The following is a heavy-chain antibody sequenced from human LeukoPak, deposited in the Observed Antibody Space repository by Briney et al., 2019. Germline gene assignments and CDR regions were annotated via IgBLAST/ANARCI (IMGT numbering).Heavy chain of an antibody. CDR1: GFTFSSYD. J-gene: IGHJ4*02. CDR3: ARGSRKGYDFWSGSPSFDY. V-gene: IGHV3-13*01. D-gene: IGHD3-3*01. CDR2: IGTAGDT. Sequence: PGGSLRLSCAASGFTFSSYDMHWVRQATGKGLEWVSAIGTAGDTYYPGSVKGRFTISRENAKNSLYLQMNSLRAEDTAVYYCARGSRKGYDFWSGSPSFDYWGQGTLVTVSS.